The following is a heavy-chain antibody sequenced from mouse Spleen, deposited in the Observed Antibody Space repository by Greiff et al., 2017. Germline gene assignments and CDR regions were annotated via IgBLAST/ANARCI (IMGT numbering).Heavy chain of an antibody. V-gene: IGHV1-43*01. CDR2: INPSTGGT. CDR1: GYSFTGYY. J-gene: IGHJ3*01. Sequence: EVQLQQSGPELVKPGASVKISCKASGYSFTGYYMHWVKQSSEKSLEWIGEINPSTGGTSYNQKFKGKATLTVDKSSSTAYMQLKSLTSEDSAVYYCARKEGLTLFAYWGQGTLVTVSA. D-gene: IGHD2-4*01. CDR3: ARKEGLTLFAY.